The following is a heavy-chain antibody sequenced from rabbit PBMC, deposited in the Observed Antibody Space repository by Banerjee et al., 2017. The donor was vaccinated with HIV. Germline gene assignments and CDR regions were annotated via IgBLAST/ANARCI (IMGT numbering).Heavy chain of an antibody. CDR3: ARSVNGALGGYHL. CDR2: IYTDSSDNT. D-gene: IGHD1-1*01. Sequence: QSLEESGGDLVKPGASLTLTCTASGFSFSSGSCMCWVRQAPGKGLEWIACIYTDSSDNTYYATWAKGRFTISKTSSTTVTLHMTSLTAADTATYFCARSVNGALGGYHLWGPGTLVTVS. CDR1: GFSFSSGSC. J-gene: IGHJ4*01. V-gene: IGHV1S40*01.